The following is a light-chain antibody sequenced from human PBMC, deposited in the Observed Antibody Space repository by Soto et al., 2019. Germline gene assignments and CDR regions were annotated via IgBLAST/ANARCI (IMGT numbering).Light chain of an antibody. J-gene: IGKJ2*02. CDR1: QSISSY. Sequence: DIQMTQSPSSLSASVGDRVTITCRASQSISSYLNWYLQKPGKAPKLLIYAASSLQSGVPSRFSGSGSGTDFTLTISSLQPEDFATYYCQQSYSTPPCTFGQGTKLEIK. CDR2: AAS. V-gene: IGKV1-39*01. CDR3: QQSYSTPPCT.